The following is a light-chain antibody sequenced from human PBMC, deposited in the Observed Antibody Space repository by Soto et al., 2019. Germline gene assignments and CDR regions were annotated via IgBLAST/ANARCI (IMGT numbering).Light chain of an antibody. CDR3: QQYNKWPRT. Sequence: ELVMTQSPATLSVSPGERATLSCRASQFVSTTLAWYQQRPGQAPRLLSYGASTRATGIPARFRGSGSGTEFTLTISSLQSEDFAVYNCQQYNKWPRTFGQGTKVDI. CDR2: GAS. CDR1: QFVSTT. V-gene: IGKV3-15*01. J-gene: IGKJ2*01.